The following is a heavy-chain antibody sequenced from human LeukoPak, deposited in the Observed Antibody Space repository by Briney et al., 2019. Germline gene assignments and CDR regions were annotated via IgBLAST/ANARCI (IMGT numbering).Heavy chain of an antibody. CDR3: ARDWGVTARPGYMDV. V-gene: IGHV4-59*01. J-gene: IGHJ6*03. CDR1: GGSISTYY. Sequence: PSETLSLTCTVSGGSISTYYWNWIRQPPGKGLEWIGYVYYSGRTNYNPSLKSRVTISIDTSKSQFSLKLSSVTAADTAVYYCARDWGVTARPGYMDVWGKGTTVTVSS. D-gene: IGHD6-6*01. CDR2: VYYSGRT.